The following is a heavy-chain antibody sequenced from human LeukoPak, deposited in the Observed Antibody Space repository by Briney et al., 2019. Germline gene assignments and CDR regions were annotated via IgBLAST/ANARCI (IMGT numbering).Heavy chain of an antibody. J-gene: IGHJ4*02. CDR2: IYCSGST. CDR3: ASSYYYGSALGY. Sequence: SETLSLTCTVSGGSISSGDYYWSWIRQPPGKGLEWIGYIYCSGSTYYNPSLKSRVTISVDTSKNQFSLKLSSVTAADTAVYYCASSYYYGSALGYWGQGTLVTVSS. V-gene: IGHV4-30-4*08. D-gene: IGHD3-10*01. CDR1: GGSISSGDYY.